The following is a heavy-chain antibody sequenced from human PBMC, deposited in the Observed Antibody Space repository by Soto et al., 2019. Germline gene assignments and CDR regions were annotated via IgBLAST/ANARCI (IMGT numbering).Heavy chain of an antibody. CDR3: ARGFIPEDY. D-gene: IGHD3-16*01. J-gene: IGHJ4*02. V-gene: IGHV1-18*01. CDR1: GYTFTSYG. CDR2: INTSNGNT. Sequence: ASVKVSCKASGYTFTSYGISWVRQAPGQGLEWMGWINTSNGNTKYEQRFQGGVTLTTDPSTSTVFLVLTNLKFDDTAVYYCARGFIPEDYWGQGTLVTV.